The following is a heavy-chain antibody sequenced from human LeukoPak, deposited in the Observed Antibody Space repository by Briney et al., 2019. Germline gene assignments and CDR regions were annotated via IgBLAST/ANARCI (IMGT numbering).Heavy chain of an antibody. D-gene: IGHD1-26*01. J-gene: IGHJ4*02. CDR2: IYYSGST. Sequence: SQTLSLTCTVSGGSISSGDYYWSWIRQPPGKGLEWIGYIYYSGSTYYNPSLESRVTISVDTSKNQFSLKLSSVTAADTAVYYCARQISSGSYEMDYWGQGTLVTVSS. CDR3: ARQISSGSYEMDY. V-gene: IGHV4-30-4*08. CDR1: GGSISSGDYY.